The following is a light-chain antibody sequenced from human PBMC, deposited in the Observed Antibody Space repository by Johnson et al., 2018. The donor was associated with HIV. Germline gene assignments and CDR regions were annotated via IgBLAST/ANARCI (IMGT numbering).Light chain of an antibody. V-gene: IGLV1-51*02. CDR1: SSNIGNNY. CDR3: GTWDSGLSAHYV. CDR2: ENN. J-gene: IGLJ1*01. Sequence: QSVLTQSPSVSAAPGQKVTISCSGSSSNIGNNYVSWYQQLPGTAPKLLIYENNKRPSGIPDRFSGSKSGTSATLGITGLQTGDEADYYCGTWDSGLSAHYVSGTGTMVTVL.